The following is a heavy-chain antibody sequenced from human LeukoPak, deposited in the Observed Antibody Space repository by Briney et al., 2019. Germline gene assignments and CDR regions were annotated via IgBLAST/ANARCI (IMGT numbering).Heavy chain of an antibody. V-gene: IGHV4-39*07. CDR3: ARDSGGSGTTLYDQ. D-gene: IGHD3-10*01. CDR1: GGSISSSSYY. Sequence: TSETLSLACTVSGGSISSSSYYWGWIRQPPGKGLEWIGSIYYSGSTYYNPSLKSRVTISVDTSRNQFSLWLTSVTAADTAVYYCARDSGGSGTTLYDQWGQGTLVTVSS. CDR2: IYYSGST. J-gene: IGHJ4*02.